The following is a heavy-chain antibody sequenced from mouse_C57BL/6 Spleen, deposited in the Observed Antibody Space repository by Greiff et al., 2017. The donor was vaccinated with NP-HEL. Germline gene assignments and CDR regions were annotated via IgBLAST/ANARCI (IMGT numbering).Heavy chain of an antibody. CDR3: ARGKKTFDY. Sequence: VQLQQSGPELVKPGASVKMSCKASGYTFPDYNMHWVKQSHGKRLEWIGYINPNNGGTSYNQKFKGKATLTVHKSSSTAYMELRSLTSEDSAVYYCARGKKTFDYWGKGTTLTVSS. D-gene: IGHD2-1*01. J-gene: IGHJ2*01. CDR1: GYTFPDYN. CDR2: INPNNGGT. V-gene: IGHV1-22*01.